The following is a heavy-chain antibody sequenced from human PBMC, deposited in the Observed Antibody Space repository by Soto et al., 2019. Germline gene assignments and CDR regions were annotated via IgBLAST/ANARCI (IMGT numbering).Heavy chain of an antibody. Sequence: PGGSLRLSCAASGFTFSSYAMSWVRQAPGKGLEWVSAISGSGGSTYYADSVKGRFTISRDNSKNTLYLQMNSLRAEDTAVYYCAKESVITFGGVIVSGREGYYYYMDVWGKGTTVTVSS. D-gene: IGHD3-16*02. J-gene: IGHJ6*03. CDR3: AKESVITFGGVIVSGREGYYYYMDV. CDR1: GFTFSSYA. CDR2: ISGSGGST. V-gene: IGHV3-23*01.